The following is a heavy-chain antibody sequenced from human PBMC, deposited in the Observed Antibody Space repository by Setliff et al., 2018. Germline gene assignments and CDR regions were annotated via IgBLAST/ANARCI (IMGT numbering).Heavy chain of an antibody. CDR2: MYYSGDT. Sequence: SETLSLTCTVSGGSVRGYYWSWIRQPPGKGLEWIGYMYYSGDTNYNPSLKSRVTMSIGTSNSQFSLKLSSVTAADTAIYYCARDASASDGRNAFDIWGQGTRVTVSS. D-gene: IGHD2-2*01. CDR1: GGSVRGYY. J-gene: IGHJ3*02. V-gene: IGHV4-59*02. CDR3: ARDASASDGRNAFDI.